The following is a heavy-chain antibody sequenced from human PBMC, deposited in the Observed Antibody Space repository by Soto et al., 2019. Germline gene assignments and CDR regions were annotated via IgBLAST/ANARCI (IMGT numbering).Heavy chain of an antibody. J-gene: IGHJ4*02. D-gene: IGHD1-26*01. CDR2: IYWDDDK. Sequence: QITLRESGPTRVRPTQTLSLTCTFSGFSLHTSGVGVGWIRQSPGKALEWLALIYWDDDKRYSPSLKSRLSITKDPPENQLVLTMTNMDPVDTATYYCAYRALYSGSYWDGGYFDYWGQGTLITVSS. CDR1: GFSLHTSGVG. CDR3: AYRALYSGSYWDGGYFDY. V-gene: IGHV2-5*02.